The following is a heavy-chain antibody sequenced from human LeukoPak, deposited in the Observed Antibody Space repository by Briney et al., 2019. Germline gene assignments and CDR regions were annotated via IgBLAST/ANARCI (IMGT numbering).Heavy chain of an antibody. D-gene: IGHD3-10*01. CDR3: ARGPSGSDY. J-gene: IGHJ4*02. CDR2: INPSSGGT. CDR1: GYTFTSYY. Sequence: GASVKVSCKVSGYTFTSYYLHWVRQAPGQGLEWMGRINPSSGGTNYAQKFQGRVTMTRDTPINTAYLDLSSLRSDDTAVYYCARGPSGSDYWGQGTLVIVSS. V-gene: IGHV1-2*06.